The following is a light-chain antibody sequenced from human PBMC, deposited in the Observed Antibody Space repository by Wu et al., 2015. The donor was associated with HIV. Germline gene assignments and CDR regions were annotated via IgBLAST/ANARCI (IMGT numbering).Light chain of an antibody. Sequence: DIQMTQSPFTLSVSVGDRVTITCRASQSVSSWLAWYQQKPGRAPKLLIYKASYLESGVPSRFSGSGSGTEFTLTISNLQPDDFATYYCQQYNSYSGTFGQGTKVDIK. J-gene: IGKJ1*01. CDR2: KAS. V-gene: IGKV1-5*03. CDR3: QQYNSYSGT. CDR1: QSVSSW.